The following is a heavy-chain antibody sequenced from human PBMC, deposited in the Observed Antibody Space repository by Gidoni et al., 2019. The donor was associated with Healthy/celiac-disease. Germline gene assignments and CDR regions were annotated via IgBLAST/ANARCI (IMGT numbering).Heavy chain of an antibody. Sequence: QVQLQESGPGLVTPSETLSLTCTVSGGSISSYYWSWIRQPPGKGLEWIGYIYYSGSTNYNPSLKSRVTISVDTSKNQFSLKLSSVTAADTAVYYCARDPHRGLDYWGQGTLVTVSS. V-gene: IGHV4-59*01. CDR1: GGSISSYY. D-gene: IGHD3-10*01. CDR2: IYYSGST. CDR3: ARDPHRGLDY. J-gene: IGHJ4*02.